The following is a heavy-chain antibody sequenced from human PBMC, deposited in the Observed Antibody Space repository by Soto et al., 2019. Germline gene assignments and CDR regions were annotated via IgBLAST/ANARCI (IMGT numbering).Heavy chain of an antibody. V-gene: IGHV3-23*01. Sequence: GGCLRLSCAASGFTFSAYAMSWVRQAPGKGLEWVSSINVDDSTYYADSVKGRFTISRDNSKSTVFLELSSLRVEDTATFYCAKNYYFDHWGQGTQVTVSS. CDR2: INVDDST. J-gene: IGHJ4*02. CDR3: AKNYYFDH. CDR1: GFTFSAYA.